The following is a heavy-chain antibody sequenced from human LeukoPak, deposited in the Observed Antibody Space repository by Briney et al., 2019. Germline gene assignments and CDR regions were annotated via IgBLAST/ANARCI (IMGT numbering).Heavy chain of an antibody. Sequence: ASVKVSCKASGYTFTGYYMHWVRQAPGQGLEWMGWINPNSGGTNYAQKFQGRVTMTRDTSISTAYMELSRPRSDDTAVYYCARGSGVAYYDSSGYYHRHDAFDIWGQGTMVTVSS. J-gene: IGHJ3*02. CDR1: GYTFTGYY. D-gene: IGHD3-22*01. V-gene: IGHV1-2*02. CDR2: INPNSGGT. CDR3: ARGSGVAYYDSSGYYHRHDAFDI.